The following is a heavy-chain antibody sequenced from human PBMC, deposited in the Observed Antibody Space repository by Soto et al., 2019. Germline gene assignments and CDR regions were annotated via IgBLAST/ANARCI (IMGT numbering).Heavy chain of an antibody. V-gene: IGHV1-69*01. D-gene: IGHD3-10*01. CDR3: ARDISSVSWFDP. CDR2: IIPIFGTA. J-gene: IGHJ5*02. Sequence: QVQLVQSGAEVKKPGSSVKVSCKASGGTFSSYAISWVRQAPGQGLEWLGGIIPIFGTANYAQKFQGRVSITAGESTITADMELSSLRSDDTAVYYCARDISSVSWFDPWGQGTLVTVSS. CDR1: GGTFSSYA.